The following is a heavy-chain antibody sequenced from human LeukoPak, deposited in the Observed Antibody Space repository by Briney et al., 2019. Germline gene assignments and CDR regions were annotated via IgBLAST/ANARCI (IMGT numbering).Heavy chain of an antibody. CDR1: GFTFSTNP. D-gene: IGHD6-13*01. J-gene: IGHJ4*02. V-gene: IGHV3-23*01. Sequence: GGPLRLSCAASGFTFSTNPMSWVRQAPGKGLEWVSAISDTRTYYADAVKGRFTISRDNSKNTLYLQMNSLRAGDTAVYYCASASSHRIAAGGDYWGQGTLVTVSS. CDR2: ISDTRT. CDR3: ASASSHRIAAGGDY.